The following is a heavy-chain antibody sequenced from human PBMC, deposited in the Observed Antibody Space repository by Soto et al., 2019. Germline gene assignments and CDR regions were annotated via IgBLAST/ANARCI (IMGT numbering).Heavy chain of an antibody. CDR2: TSFDGSNR. Sequence: QVQLVESGGGVVQPGRSLRLSCAASGFTLSNYDMHWVRQAPGKGLEWVAATSFDGSNRYYADSVKGRFTMSRDNSKNTVFLQMNSLRAEDTAVYYCAKDPCSSWYCSFDYWGQGTLVTVSS. D-gene: IGHD6-13*01. J-gene: IGHJ4*02. CDR3: AKDPCSSWYCSFDY. CDR1: GFTLSNYD. V-gene: IGHV3-30*18.